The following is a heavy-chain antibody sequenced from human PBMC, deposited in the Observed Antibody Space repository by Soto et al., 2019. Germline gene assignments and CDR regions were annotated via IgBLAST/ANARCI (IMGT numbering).Heavy chain of an antibody. D-gene: IGHD2-15*01. V-gene: IGHV3-72*01. CDR3: VRGPGCGYPQGSACYFFPTDV. J-gene: IGHJ6*02. CDR2: TRNKVNGYTT. CDR1: GFTLSDHY. Sequence: GGSLRLSCAVSGFTLSDHYMEWVRQAPGKGLEWVGRTRNKVNGYTTEYAASVSGRFTISRDDSKSSLYLQMNSLRSEDTAVYYCVRGPGCGYPQGSACYFFPTDVWGQGPTVTVSS.